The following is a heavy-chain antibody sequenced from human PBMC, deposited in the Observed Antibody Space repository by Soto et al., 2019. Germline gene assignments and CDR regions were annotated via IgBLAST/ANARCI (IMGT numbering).Heavy chain of an antibody. J-gene: IGHJ4*02. D-gene: IGHD1-26*01. Sequence: EVQLVESGGGLVQPGGSLKLSCAASGFTFSGSAMHWVRQASGKGLEWVGRIRSKANSYATAYAASVKVRFTISREDSKNTAYLQMNSLKTEDTAVYYCTRLVGATWFDYWGQGTLVTVSS. V-gene: IGHV3-73*02. CDR2: IRSKANSYAT. CDR3: TRLVGATWFDY. CDR1: GFTFSGSA.